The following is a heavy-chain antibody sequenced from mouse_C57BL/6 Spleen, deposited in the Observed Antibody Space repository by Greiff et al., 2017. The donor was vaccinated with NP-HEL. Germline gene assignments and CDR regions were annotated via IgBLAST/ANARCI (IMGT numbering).Heavy chain of an antibody. CDR3: ARVGSSPLDY. J-gene: IGHJ2*01. CDR2: INYDGSST. D-gene: IGHD1-1*01. Sequence: EVMLVESEGGLVQPGSSMKLSCTASGFTFSDYYMAWVRQVPEKGLEWVANINYDGSSTYYLDSLKSRFIISRDNAKNILYLQMSSLKSEDTATYYCARVGSSPLDYWGQGTTLTVSS. CDR1: GFTFSDYY. V-gene: IGHV5-16*01.